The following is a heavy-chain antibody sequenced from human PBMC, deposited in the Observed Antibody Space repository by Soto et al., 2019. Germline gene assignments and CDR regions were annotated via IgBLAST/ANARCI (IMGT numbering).Heavy chain of an antibody. J-gene: IGHJ4*02. V-gene: IGHV1-2*04. CDR2: INPNSGGT. D-gene: IGHD3-10*01. Sequence: GASVKVSCKASGYTFTGYYMHWVRQAPGQGLEWMGWINPNSGGTNYAQKIQGWVTMTRDTSISTAYMELSRLRSDDTAVYYCARDARGDEAPMDYWGQGTLVTVSS. CDR1: GYTFTGYY. CDR3: ARDARGDEAPMDY.